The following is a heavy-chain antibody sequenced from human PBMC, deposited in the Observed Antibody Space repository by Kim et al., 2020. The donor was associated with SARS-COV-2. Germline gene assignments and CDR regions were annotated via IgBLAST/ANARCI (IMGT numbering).Heavy chain of an antibody. D-gene: IGHD3-22*01. CDR2: IWYDGSNK. V-gene: IGHV3-33*01. J-gene: IGHJ4*02. CDR1: GFTFSSYR. CDR3: ARGIVEGPDDSSGYHAGGIDY. Sequence: GGSLRLSCAAYGFTFSSYRMHWVRQAPGKGLEWVAVIWYDGSNKYYTDSVKGRFTISRDNSKNTLYLQMNSLRAEDTAVYYCARGIVEGPDDSSGYHAGGIDYWGQGTLVTVSS.